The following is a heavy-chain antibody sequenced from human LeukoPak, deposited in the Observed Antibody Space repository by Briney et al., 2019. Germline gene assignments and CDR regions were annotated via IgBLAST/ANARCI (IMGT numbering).Heavy chain of an antibody. Sequence: ASVKVSCNASGYTFTGYYMHWVRQAPGQGLEWMGSINPNSGGTNYAQKFQGRVTMTRDTSISTAYMELSRLRSDDTAVYYCARDIPRDYYDSSGYEFGDAFDIWGQGTMVTVSS. J-gene: IGHJ3*02. V-gene: IGHV1-2*02. D-gene: IGHD3-22*01. CDR2: INPNSGGT. CDR3: ARDIPRDYYDSSGYEFGDAFDI. CDR1: GYTFTGYY.